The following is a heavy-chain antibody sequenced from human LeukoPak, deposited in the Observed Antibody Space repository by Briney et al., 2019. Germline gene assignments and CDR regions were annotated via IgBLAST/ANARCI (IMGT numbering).Heavy chain of an antibody. CDR3: ARGVKTDP. V-gene: IGHV3-7*03. CDR2: IKQDGSEK. Sequence: GGSLRLSCAASGFTFNNYWMSWVRQAPGKGLEWVANIKQDGSEKYYVDSVKGRFTISRDNAKNSLYLQMNSLRAEDTAVYYCARGVKTDPWGQGTLVTVSS. D-gene: IGHD4-23*01. J-gene: IGHJ5*02. CDR1: GFTFNNYW.